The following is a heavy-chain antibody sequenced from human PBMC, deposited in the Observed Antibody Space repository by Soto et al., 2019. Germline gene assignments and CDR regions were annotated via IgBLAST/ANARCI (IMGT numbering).Heavy chain of an antibody. CDR1: GLTFSNYG. V-gene: IGHV3-23*01. J-gene: IGHJ2*01. CDR2: VISTGGST. Sequence: EVQLLESGGGLVQPGWSLRLSCVASGLTFSNYGMSWVRQAPGMGLEWVSTVISTGGSTYYADSVQGRFTISRDNSNKTVYVQMNSLRADDTAVYYFARDRVYCSGGSCYWCYDLWGRGTLITVSS. CDR3: ARDRVYCSGGSCYWCYDL. D-gene: IGHD2-15*01.